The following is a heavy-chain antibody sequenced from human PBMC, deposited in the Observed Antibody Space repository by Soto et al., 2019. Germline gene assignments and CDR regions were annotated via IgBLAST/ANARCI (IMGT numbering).Heavy chain of an antibody. Sequence: TLSLTCAVSGGSISSGGYSWSWIRQPPGKGLEWIGYIYHSGSTYYNPSLKSRVTISVDRSKNQFSLKLSSVTAADTAVYYCATGPVYFDPWGQGTRVTVSS. CDR2: IYHSGST. V-gene: IGHV4-30-2*01. J-gene: IGHJ4*02. CDR3: ATGPVYFDP. CDR1: GGSISSGGYS. D-gene: IGHD4-17*01.